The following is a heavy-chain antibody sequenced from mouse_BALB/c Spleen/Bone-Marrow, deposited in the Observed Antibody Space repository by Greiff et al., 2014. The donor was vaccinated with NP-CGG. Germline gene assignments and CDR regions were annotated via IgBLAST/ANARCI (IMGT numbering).Heavy chain of an antibody. CDR2: IWGGGNT. CDR3: ARESFAY. V-gene: IGHV2-2*02. Sequence: QVQLMESGPGLVKPSACVTLSCTASGFYLTSYDVHWVRQSPGKGLEWLGVIWGGGNTDYNAAFISRLSISKDNSKSQVFFKMNSLQANDTAIYYCARESFAYWGQGTLVTVSA. J-gene: IGHJ3*01. D-gene: IGHD1-3*01. CDR1: GFYLTSYD.